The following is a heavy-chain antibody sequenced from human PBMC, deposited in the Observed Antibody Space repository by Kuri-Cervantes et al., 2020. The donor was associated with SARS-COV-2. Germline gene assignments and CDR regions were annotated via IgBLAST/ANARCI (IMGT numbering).Heavy chain of an antibody. CDR2: IYYSGST. Sequence: SETLSLTCTVSGGSISSGGYYWSWIRQHPGKGLEWIGYIYYSGSTYYNPSLKSRVTISVDTSKNQFSLKLSSVTAADTAVYYCARVSNPRSGIAAAGTDFDYWGQGTLVTVSS. V-gene: IGHV4-31*03. J-gene: IGHJ4*02. CDR3: ARVSNPRSGIAAAGTDFDY. D-gene: IGHD6-13*01. CDR1: GGSISSGGYY.